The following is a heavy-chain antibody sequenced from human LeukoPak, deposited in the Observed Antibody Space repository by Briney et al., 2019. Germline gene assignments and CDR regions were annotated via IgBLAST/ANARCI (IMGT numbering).Heavy chain of an antibody. CDR1: GFTFSSLW. D-gene: IGHD5-18*01. V-gene: IGHV3-74*01. CDR2: INSDGSSI. Sequence: GGSLRLSCAVYGFTFSSLWMHWVRQVPGKGLVWVSRINSDGSSISYAESVKGRFTISRDNAKNTLYLQMNSLRVEDTAVYHCAYGTVDTAVGIDYWGQGTLVTVSS. CDR3: AYGTVDTAVGIDY. J-gene: IGHJ4*02.